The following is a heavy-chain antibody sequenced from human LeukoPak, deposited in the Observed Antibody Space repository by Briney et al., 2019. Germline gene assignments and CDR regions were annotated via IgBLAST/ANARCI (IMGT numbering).Heavy chain of an antibody. J-gene: IGHJ6*02. CDR2: ISWNSGSI. CDR1: GFTFDDYA. Sequence: GRSLRLSCAASGFTFDDYAMHWVRQASGKGLEWVSGISWNSGSIGYADSVKGRFTISRDNAKNSLYLQMNSLRAEDTALYYCAKPLYGSGGSYYYYGMDVWGQGTTVTVSS. V-gene: IGHV3-9*01. D-gene: IGHD3-10*01. CDR3: AKPLYGSGGSYYYYGMDV.